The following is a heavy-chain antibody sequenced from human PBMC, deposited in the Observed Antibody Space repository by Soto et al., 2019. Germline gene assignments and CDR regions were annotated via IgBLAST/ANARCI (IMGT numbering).Heavy chain of an antibody. V-gene: IGHV1-69*01. Sequence: QVQLVQSGAEVKKPGSSVKVSCKAPGGTFSTYAISWVRQAPGQGLEWMGGVIPIFGTPKYAQKFQGRVTITADEYTSTGYMELRSLRSEDTAVYYCARSQGGSSSLDIYYYYYYGMDVWCQGTTVTVSS. CDR3: ARSQGGSSSLDIYYYYYYGMDV. CDR1: GGTFSTYA. D-gene: IGHD2-15*01. CDR2: VIPIFGTP. J-gene: IGHJ6*02.